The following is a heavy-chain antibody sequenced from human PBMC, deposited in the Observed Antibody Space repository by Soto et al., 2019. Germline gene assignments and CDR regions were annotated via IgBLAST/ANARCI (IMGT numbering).Heavy chain of an antibody. Sequence: EVQLVESGGGLVQPGGSLKLSCAASGFTFSGSAMHWVRQASGKGLEWVGRIRSKANSYATAYAASVKGRFTISRDDSKTTAYLQMNSLKTEDTAVYYCTRHLYPGIAAAIEEPYYYYYYYMDVWGKGTTVTVSS. CDR3: TRHLYPGIAAAIEEPYYYYYYYMDV. CDR2: IRSKANSYAT. J-gene: IGHJ6*03. D-gene: IGHD6-13*01. CDR1: GFTFSGSA. V-gene: IGHV3-73*01.